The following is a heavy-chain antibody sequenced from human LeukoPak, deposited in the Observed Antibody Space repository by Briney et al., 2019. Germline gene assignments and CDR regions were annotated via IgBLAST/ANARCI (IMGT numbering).Heavy chain of an antibody. CDR3: AKERGIWFGELNWFDP. D-gene: IGHD3-10*01. J-gene: IGHJ5*02. V-gene: IGHV3-23*01. CDR1: GFTFSSYA. Sequence: GGSLRLSCAASGFTFSSYAMSWVRQAPGKGLEWVSAISGSGGSTYYADSVKGRFTISRDNSKNTLYLQMNSLRAEDTAVYYCAKERGIWFGELNWFDPWGQGTLVTVSS. CDR2: ISGSGGST.